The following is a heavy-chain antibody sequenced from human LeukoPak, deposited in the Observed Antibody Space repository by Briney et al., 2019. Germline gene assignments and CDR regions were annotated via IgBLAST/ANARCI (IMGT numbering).Heavy chain of an antibody. CDR1: GGSISSYY. CDR3: ARNSLGQWLVNWFDP. J-gene: IGHJ5*02. D-gene: IGHD6-19*01. Sequence: PSETLSLTCTVSGGSISSYYWSWIRQPPGKGLEWIGYIYYSGSTNYNPSLKSRVTISVDTSKNQFSLKLSSVTAADTAVYYCARNSLGQWLVNWFDPWGQGTLVTVSS. V-gene: IGHV4-59*08. CDR2: IYYSGST.